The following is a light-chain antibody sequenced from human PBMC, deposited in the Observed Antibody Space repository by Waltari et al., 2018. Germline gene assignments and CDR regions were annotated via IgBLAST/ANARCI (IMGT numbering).Light chain of an antibody. J-gene: IGLJ2*01. Sequence: SYELTLPLSVSVALGQTARITCGGNNIGSKNVHWYQQKPGQAPVLVIYRDSNRPSGIPERFSGSNSGNTATLTISRAQAGDEADYYCQVWDSSVVFGGGTKLTVL. V-gene: IGLV3-9*01. CDR2: RDS. CDR1: NIGSKN. CDR3: QVWDSSVV.